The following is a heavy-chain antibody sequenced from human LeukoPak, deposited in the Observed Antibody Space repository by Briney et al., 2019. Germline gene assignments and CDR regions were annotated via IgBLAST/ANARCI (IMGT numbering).Heavy chain of an antibody. V-gene: IGHV3-74*01. D-gene: IGHD6-13*01. J-gene: IGHJ3*02. CDR2: INSDGSST. Sequence: GGSLRLSCAGAGFTFSNYGMHWVRQAPGTGLVWVSRINSDGSSTTYADSVKGRFTISRDNAKNTLSLQMNSLRAEDTAVYYCTRQQLDAFDIWGPGTMVTVSS. CDR3: TRQQLDAFDI. CDR1: GFTFSNYG.